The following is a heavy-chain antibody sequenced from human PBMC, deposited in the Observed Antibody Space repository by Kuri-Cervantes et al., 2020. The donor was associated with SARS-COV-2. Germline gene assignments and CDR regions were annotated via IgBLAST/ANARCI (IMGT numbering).Heavy chain of an antibody. J-gene: IGHJ6*04. CDR3: ARDFEPGISVAGANYYVMDV. Sequence: SVKVSCKASGGTFSSYAISWVRQAPGQGLEWMGGIIPNFGPANYAQKFQGRVTITTDESTSTAYMELSSLRSEDTAVYYCARDFEPGISVAGANYYVMDVWGKGTTVTVSS. D-gene: IGHD6-19*01. CDR1: GGTFSSYA. V-gene: IGHV1-69*05. CDR2: IIPNFGPA.